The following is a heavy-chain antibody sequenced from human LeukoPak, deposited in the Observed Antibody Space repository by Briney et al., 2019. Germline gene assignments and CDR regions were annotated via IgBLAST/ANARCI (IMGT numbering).Heavy chain of an antibody. D-gene: IGHD3-22*01. J-gene: IGHJ3*02. CDR2: INPNSGGT. CDR1: GYTFTGYY. Sequence: ASVKVSCKASGYTFTGYYMHWVRQAPGQGLEWMGRINPNSGGTNYAQKFQGGVTMTRDTSISTAYMELSRLRSDDTAVYYCAREYYYDSSGYPNDAFDIWGQGTMVTVSS. CDR3: AREYYYDSSGYPNDAFDI. V-gene: IGHV1-2*06.